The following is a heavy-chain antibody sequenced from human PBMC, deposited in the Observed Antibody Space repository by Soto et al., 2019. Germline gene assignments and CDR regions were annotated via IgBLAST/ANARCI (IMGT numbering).Heavy chain of an antibody. CDR2: IWYDGSNK. D-gene: IGHD3-22*01. Sequence: QVQLVESGGGVVQPGRSLRLSCAASGFTFSSYGMHWVRQAPGKGLEWVAVIWYDGSNKYYADSVKGRFTISRDNSKNTLYLQMNSPRAEDTAVYYCARGGSSGYYPLWGQGTLVTVSS. J-gene: IGHJ4*02. CDR1: GFTFSSYG. V-gene: IGHV3-33*01. CDR3: ARGGSSGYYPL.